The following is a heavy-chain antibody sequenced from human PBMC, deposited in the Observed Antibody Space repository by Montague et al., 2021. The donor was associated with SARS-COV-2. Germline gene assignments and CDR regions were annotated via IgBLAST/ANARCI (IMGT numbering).Heavy chain of an antibody. CDR2: TYYRSKWYN. CDR3: TSGREGYYKVMDV. J-gene: IGHJ6*02. Sequence: CAISGDSVSSNSATWNWVRQSPSRGLEWLGRTYYRSKWYNDYAVSVRGRVTINPDTSKNQFSLQLNSVTPEDTAIYYCTSGREGYYKVMDVWGQGTTVTVSS. CDR1: GDSVSSNSAT. V-gene: IGHV6-1*01. D-gene: IGHD3-10*01.